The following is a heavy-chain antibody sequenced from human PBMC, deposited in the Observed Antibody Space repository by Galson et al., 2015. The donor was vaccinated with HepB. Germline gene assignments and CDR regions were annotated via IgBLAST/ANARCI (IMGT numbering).Heavy chain of an antibody. CDR1: GFTFSNAW. CDR3: TTDMGGSGYYFGDAFDI. D-gene: IGHD3-22*01. CDR2: IKSKTDGGTT. V-gene: IGHV3-15*01. J-gene: IGHJ3*02. Sequence: SLRLSCAASGFTFSNAWMSWVRQAPGKGLEWVGRIKSKTDGGTTDYAAPVKGRFTISRDDSKNTLYLQMNSLKTEDTAVYYCTTDMGGSGYYFGDAFDIWGQGTMVTVSS.